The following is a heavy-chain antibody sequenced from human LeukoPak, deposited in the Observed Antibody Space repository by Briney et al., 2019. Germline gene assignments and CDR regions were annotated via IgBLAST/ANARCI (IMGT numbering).Heavy chain of an antibody. CDR2: IKSKTDGGTT. V-gene: IGHV3-15*01. CDR1: GFTFSNAW. Sequence: PGGSLRLSCAASGFTFSNAWMSWVRQAPGKRLEWVGRIKSKTDGGTTDYAAPVKGRFTISRDDSKNTLYLQMNSLKTEDTAVYYCTTGEPERGVALWFGESDWYFDLWGRGTLVTISS. D-gene: IGHD3-10*01. CDR3: TTGEPERGVALWFGESDWYFDL. J-gene: IGHJ2*01.